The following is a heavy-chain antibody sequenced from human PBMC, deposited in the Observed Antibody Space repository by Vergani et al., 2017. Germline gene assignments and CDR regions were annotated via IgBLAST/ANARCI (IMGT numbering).Heavy chain of an antibody. CDR2: IKSNTDGGTT. J-gene: IGHJ6*03. V-gene: IGHV3-15*01. CDR1: GFTFSNAW. D-gene: IGHD3-10*01. Sequence: EVQLVESGGGLVKPGGSLRLSCAASGFTFSNAWMSWVRQAPGKGLEWVGRIKSNTDGGTTDYAAPVKGRFTISRDGSKNTLYLQMNSLKAEDTAVYYCTTDPWFDSGSDHHPYYYYDYIDVWGKGTTVTVSS. CDR3: TTDPWFDSGSDHHPYYYYDYIDV.